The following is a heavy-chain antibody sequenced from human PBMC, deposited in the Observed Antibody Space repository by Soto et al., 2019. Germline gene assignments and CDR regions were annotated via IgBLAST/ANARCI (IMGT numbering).Heavy chain of an antibody. Sequence: QVQLQQWGAGLLKPSETLSLTCAVYGGSFSGYYWSWIRQPPGKGLEWIGEINHSGSTNYNPSLKSRVTISVDTSKNQFSLKLSSVTAADTAVYYCARLWFWSFDPWGQGTLVTVSS. CDR2: INHSGST. V-gene: IGHV4-34*01. J-gene: IGHJ5*02. CDR1: GGSFSGYY. D-gene: IGHD3-10*01. CDR3: ARLWFWSFDP.